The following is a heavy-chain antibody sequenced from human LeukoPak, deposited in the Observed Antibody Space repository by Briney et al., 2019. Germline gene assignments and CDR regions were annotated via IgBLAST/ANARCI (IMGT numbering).Heavy chain of an antibody. Sequence: PGGSLRLSCAASGFTFSNHWMHWVRQAPGKGPVWVSRINSDGNITTYADSVKGRFSISRDNAKNALYLQMNSLRAEDTAMYYCARELSGGSSRHFDYWGQGTLVTASS. D-gene: IGHD2-15*01. J-gene: IGHJ4*02. V-gene: IGHV3-74*01. CDR1: GFTFSNHW. CDR2: INSDGNIT. CDR3: ARELSGGSSRHFDY.